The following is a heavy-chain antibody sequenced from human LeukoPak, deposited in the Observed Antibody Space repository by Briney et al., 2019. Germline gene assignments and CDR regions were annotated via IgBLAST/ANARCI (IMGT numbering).Heavy chain of an antibody. J-gene: IGHJ5*02. CDR2: IYYSGST. V-gene: IGHV4-59*01. CDR1: GGSISSYY. D-gene: IGHD3-3*01. CDR3: ARDRARITIFGVATGGDWFDP. Sequence: SETLSLTCTVSGGSISSYYWSWLRQPPGKGLEWIGYIYYSGSTNYNPSLKSRVTISVDTSKNQFSLKLSSVTAADTAVYYCARDRARITIFGVATGGDWFDPWGQGTLVTVSS.